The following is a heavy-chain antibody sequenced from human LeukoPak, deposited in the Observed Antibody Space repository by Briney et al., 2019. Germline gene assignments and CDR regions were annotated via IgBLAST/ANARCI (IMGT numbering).Heavy chain of an antibody. Sequence: PGGSLTLSCAASGFTVSSNYMSWLRQAPGKGLEWVSVIYSGDSTYYADSVKGRFTISRDNSKNTLYLQMNSLRAEDRAVYYCHMVRGVAAVAEEDFWGQGTLVTVSS. V-gene: IGHV3-66*01. D-gene: IGHD3-10*01. CDR3: HMVRGVAAVAEEDF. CDR1: GFTVSSNY. CDR2: IYSGDST. J-gene: IGHJ4*02.